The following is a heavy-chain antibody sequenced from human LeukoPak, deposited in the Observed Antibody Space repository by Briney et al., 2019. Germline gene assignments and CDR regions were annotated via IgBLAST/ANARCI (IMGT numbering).Heavy chain of an antibody. J-gene: IGHJ4*02. CDR2: IYYSGST. CDR1: GGSISSSSYY. V-gene: IGHV4-39*01. Sequence: SETLSLTCTVSGGSISSSSYYWGWIRQPPGKGLEWIGSIYYSGSTYYNPSLKSRVTISVDTSKNQFSLKLSSVTAADTAVYYCARHYSTIAVAGPIDYWGQGTLVTVSS. CDR3: ARHYSTIAVAGPIDY. D-gene: IGHD6-19*01.